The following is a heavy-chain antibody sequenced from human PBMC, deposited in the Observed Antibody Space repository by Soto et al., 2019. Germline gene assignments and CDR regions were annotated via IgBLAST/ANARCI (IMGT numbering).Heavy chain of an antibody. CDR3: ARVLRGYDNYYGMDV. J-gene: IGHJ6*02. CDR1: GGTFSSYA. CDR2: IIPIFGTA. Sequence: SVKISCKASGGTFSSYAISWVRQAPGQGLEWMGGIIPIFGTANYAQKFQGRVTITADESTSTAYMELSSLRSEDTAVYYCARVLRGYDNYYGMDVWGQGTTVTVS. D-gene: IGHD5-12*01. V-gene: IGHV1-69*13.